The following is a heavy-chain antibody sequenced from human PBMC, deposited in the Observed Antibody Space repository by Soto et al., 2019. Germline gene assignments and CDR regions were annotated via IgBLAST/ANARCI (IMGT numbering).Heavy chain of an antibody. Sequence: PGGSLRLSCAASGFTFSSYSMNWARQAPGKGLEWVSSISSSSSYIYYADSVKGRFTISRDNAKNSLYLQMNSLRAEDTAVYYCARYYDFWSGYYYYGMDVWGQGTTVTVSS. D-gene: IGHD3-3*01. J-gene: IGHJ6*02. CDR3: ARYYDFWSGYYYYGMDV. V-gene: IGHV3-21*01. CDR2: ISSSSSYI. CDR1: GFTFSSYS.